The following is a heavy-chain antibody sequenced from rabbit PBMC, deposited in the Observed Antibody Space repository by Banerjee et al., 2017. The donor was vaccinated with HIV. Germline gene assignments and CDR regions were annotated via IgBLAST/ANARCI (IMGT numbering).Heavy chain of an antibody. D-gene: IGHD1-1*01. CDR1: GFSFSSSYY. Sequence: QEQLEESGGDLVKPEGSLTLTCTASGFSFSSSYYMCWVRQAPGKGLEWIGCIVAGSSGSTYYASWAKGRFTISKTSSTTVTLQMTSLTAADTATYFCARNPVTITSGSCMWGPGTLVTVS. V-gene: IGHV1S45*01. CDR3: ARNPVTITSGSCM. J-gene: IGHJ4*01. CDR2: IVAGSSGST.